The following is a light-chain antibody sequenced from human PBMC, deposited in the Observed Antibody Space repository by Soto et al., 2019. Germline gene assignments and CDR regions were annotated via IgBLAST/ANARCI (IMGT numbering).Light chain of an antibody. CDR1: QSVERY. CDR2: DAS. CDR3: QQFINYPWT. V-gene: IGKV1-5*01. Sequence: DIPMTQSPSTLSASVGDRVTITCRASQSVERYLAWYQQKPGKAPNLLIYDASSLESGVPSRFSGIGSGSEFTLTISSLQPDDFATYYCQQFINYPWTFGQGTKVEIK. J-gene: IGKJ1*01.